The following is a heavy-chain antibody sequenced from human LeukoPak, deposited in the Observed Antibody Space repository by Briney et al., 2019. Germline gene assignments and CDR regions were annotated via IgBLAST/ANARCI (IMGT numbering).Heavy chain of an antibody. CDR2: IYHSGST. Sequence: PSGTLSLTCAVSGGSISSSNWWSWVRQPPGKGLEWIGEIYHSGSTNYNPSLKSRVTISVDKSKNQFTLKLSSVTAADTAVYYCARDSIVGASSAFDIWGQGTMVTVSS. J-gene: IGHJ3*02. CDR3: ARDSIVGASSAFDI. CDR1: GGSISSSNW. V-gene: IGHV4-4*02. D-gene: IGHD1-26*01.